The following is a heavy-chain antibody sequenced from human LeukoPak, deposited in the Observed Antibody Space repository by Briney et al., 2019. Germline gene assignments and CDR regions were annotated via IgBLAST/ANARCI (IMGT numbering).Heavy chain of an antibody. D-gene: IGHD3-10*01. CDR1: GYTFTSYG. Sequence: VASVTVSCKASGYTFTSYGISWVRQAPGQGLEWMGWISAYNGNTNYAQKLQGRVTMTTDTSTSTAYMELRSLRSDDTAVYYCARDFPMVRGAADAFDIWGQGTMVTVSS. J-gene: IGHJ3*02. CDR2: ISAYNGNT. CDR3: ARDFPMVRGAADAFDI. V-gene: IGHV1-18*01.